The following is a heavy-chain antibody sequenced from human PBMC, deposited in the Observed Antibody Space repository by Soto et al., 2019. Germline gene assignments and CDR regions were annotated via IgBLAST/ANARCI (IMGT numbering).Heavy chain of an antibody. CDR3: ARRYGSCFDY. CDR1: GGSISSYY. Sequence: QVQLQESGPGLVKPSETLSLTCTVSGGSISSYYWSWIRQPPGKGLEWIGYIYYSGRTNYNPSLNSRVPISVDTSKTQFSLKLSSVTAADTAVYYCARRYGSCFDYWGQGTLVTVSS. D-gene: IGHD5-18*01. CDR2: IYYSGRT. J-gene: IGHJ4*02. V-gene: IGHV4-59*08.